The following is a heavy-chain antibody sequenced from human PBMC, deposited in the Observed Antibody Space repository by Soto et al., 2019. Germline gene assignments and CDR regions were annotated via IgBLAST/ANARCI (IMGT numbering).Heavy chain of an antibody. D-gene: IGHD3-16*01. CDR2: IRGTAT. Sequence: EVQLLESGGTLVQPGESLRLSCEVSGFSFSSFAMNWVRQAPGEGLEWVSSIRGTATSYADSVKGRFTISRDNSKNTVYLQRNTLRGEDTAVYYCAKCAVFMTTSGGWCKWFDPWGQGTLVIVSS. V-gene: IGHV3-23*01. CDR3: AKCAVFMTTSGGWCKWFDP. CDR1: GFSFSSFA. J-gene: IGHJ5*02.